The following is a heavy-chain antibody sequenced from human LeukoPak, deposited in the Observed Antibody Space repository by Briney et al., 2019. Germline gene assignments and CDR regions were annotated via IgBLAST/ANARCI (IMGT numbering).Heavy chain of an antibody. J-gene: IGHJ6*02. Sequence: ASVKVSCKASGYTFTGYYMHWVRQAPGQGLEWMGWINPNSGGTNYAQKFQGRVTVTRDTSISTAYMELSRLGSDDTAVYFCASELVAVVAATEDYGMDVWGQGTTVTVSS. V-gene: IGHV1-2*02. CDR3: ASELVAVVAATEDYGMDV. CDR2: INPNSGGT. D-gene: IGHD2-15*01. CDR1: GYTFTGYY.